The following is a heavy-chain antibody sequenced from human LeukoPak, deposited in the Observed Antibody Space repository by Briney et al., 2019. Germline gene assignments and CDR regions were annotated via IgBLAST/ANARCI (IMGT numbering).Heavy chain of an antibody. J-gene: IGHJ4*02. CDR1: GYTFTGYY. V-gene: IGHV1-2*06. CDR2: INPNSGGT. CDR3: ARAGRAVAEPNFDY. D-gene: IGHD6-19*01. Sequence: ASVKVSCKASGYTFTGYYMHWVRQAPGQGLEWMGRINPNSGGTNYAQKFQGRVTMARDTSISTAYMELSRLRSDDTAVYYCARAGRAVAEPNFDYWGQGTLVTVSS.